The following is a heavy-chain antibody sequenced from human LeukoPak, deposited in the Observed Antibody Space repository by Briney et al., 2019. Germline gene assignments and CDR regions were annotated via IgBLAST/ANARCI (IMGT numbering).Heavy chain of an antibody. Sequence: GGSLRLSCAASGFTVTSYNMNWVRQAPGKGLEWVSSITSSSSYIYYADSVRGRFTISRDNAKNSLYLQMNSLRAEDTAVYYCTTNYYYYDSSGFRYFDYWGQGTLVTVSS. CDR3: TTNYYYYDSSGFRYFDY. CDR2: ITSSSSYI. D-gene: IGHD3-22*01. CDR1: GFTVTSYN. V-gene: IGHV3-21*01. J-gene: IGHJ4*02.